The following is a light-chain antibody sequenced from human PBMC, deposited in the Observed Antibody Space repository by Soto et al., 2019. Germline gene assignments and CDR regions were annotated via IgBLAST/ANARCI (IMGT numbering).Light chain of an antibody. J-gene: IGLJ1*01. V-gene: IGLV2-14*01. CDR1: SSDIGAYNF. Sequence: QSALTQPASVSGSPGQSITISCTRTSSDIGAYNFVSWYQHHPGKAPKLLIYEVAYRPSGISNRFSGSKSANTASLTISGLQAEDEADYFCTSYRSATTPPYVFGSGTKVTVL. CDR2: EVA. CDR3: TSYRSATTPPYV.